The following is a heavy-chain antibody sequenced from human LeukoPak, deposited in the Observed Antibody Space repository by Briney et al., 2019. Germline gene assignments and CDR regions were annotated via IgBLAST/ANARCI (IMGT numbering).Heavy chain of an antibody. D-gene: IGHD6-19*01. Sequence: PGGSLRLSCAASGFTFSSYGMHWVRQAPGKGLEWVAVIWYDGSNKYYADSVKGRFTISRDNSKNTLYLQMNSLRAEDTAVYYCERDHPHGYSSGWYSYWGQGTLVTVSS. V-gene: IGHV3-33*01. CDR2: IWYDGSNK. CDR3: ERDHPHGYSSGWYSY. CDR1: GFTFSSYG. J-gene: IGHJ4*02.